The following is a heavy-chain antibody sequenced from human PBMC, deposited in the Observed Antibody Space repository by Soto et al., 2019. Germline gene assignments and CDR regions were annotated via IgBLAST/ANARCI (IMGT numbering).Heavy chain of an antibody. V-gene: IGHV4-39*01. J-gene: IGHJ6*02. D-gene: IGHD6-19*01. CDR2: IYYSGST. Sequence: PSETLSLTCTVSGGSISSSSYYWGWIRQPPGKGLEWIGSIYYSGSTYYNPSLKSRVTISVDTSKNQFSLKLSSVTAADTAVYYCARRFWLDYYYGMDVWGQGTTVTVSS. CDR3: ARRFWLDYYYGMDV. CDR1: GGSISSSSYY.